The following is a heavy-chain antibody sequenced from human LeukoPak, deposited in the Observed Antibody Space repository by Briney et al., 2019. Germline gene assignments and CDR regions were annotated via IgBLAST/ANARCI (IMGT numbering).Heavy chain of an antibody. CDR2: ISYVGSNK. J-gene: IGHJ6*04. CDR1: GFTFSSYA. Sequence: PGRSLRLSCAASGFTFSSYAMHGVRQAPGKGLEWVAVISYVGSNKYYADSVKGRFTISRDNSKNTLYLQMNSLRAEDTAVYYCARVRVRVSIWLLYYYYGMDVWGKGTTVTVCS. D-gene: IGHD3-10*01. CDR3: ARVRVRVSIWLLYYYYGMDV. V-gene: IGHV3-30*04.